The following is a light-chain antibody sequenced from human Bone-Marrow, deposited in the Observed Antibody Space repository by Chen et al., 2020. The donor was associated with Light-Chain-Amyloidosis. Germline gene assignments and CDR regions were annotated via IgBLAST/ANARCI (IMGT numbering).Light chain of an antibody. J-gene: IGLJ1*01. CDR2: EVT. V-gene: IGLV2-14*01. Sequence: QSSLSQPASVSGSPGQSITISCTGTSSYVGGDTNFSWYQKHQDKAPKLMIYEVTNRPSWVPDRFSGSKSYNTASLTISGLQTEDEADYFCSSYTITNTLVFGSGTRVTVL. CDR1: SSYVGGDTN. CDR3: SSYTITNTLV.